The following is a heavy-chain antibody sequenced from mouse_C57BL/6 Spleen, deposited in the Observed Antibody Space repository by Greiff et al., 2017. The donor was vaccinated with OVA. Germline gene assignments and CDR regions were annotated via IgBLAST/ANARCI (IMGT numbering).Heavy chain of an antibody. Sequence: EVQRVESGPGLVKPSQSLSLTCSVTGYSITSGYYWNWIRQFPGNKLEWMGYISYDGSNNYNPSLKNRISITRDTSKNQFFLKLNSVTTEDTATYYCARDRGLDAMDYWGQGTSVTVSS. CDR3: ARDRGLDAMDY. CDR1: GYSITSGYY. CDR2: ISYDGSN. D-gene: IGHD2-2*01. J-gene: IGHJ4*01. V-gene: IGHV3-6*01.